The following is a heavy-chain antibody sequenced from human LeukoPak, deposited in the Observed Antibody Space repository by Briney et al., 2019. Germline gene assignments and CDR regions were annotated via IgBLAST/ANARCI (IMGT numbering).Heavy chain of an antibody. Sequence: SENLSRTCTVSGGSISSYYWSWIRQPQGKGLEWIVYIYYSGSTNYNPSLKSRTTISVDTSKNQFSLKLSSVTAADTAVYYCARTGDILTGSWGSVDYWGQGTLVTVSS. CDR3: ARTGDILTGSWGSVDY. CDR1: GGSISSYY. J-gene: IGHJ4*02. V-gene: IGHV4-59*01. D-gene: IGHD3-9*01. CDR2: IYYSGST.